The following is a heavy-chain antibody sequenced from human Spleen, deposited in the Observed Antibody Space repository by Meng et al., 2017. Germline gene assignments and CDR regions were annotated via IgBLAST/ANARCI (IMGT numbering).Heavy chain of an antibody. J-gene: IGHJ6*02. V-gene: IGHV4-34*01. CDR3: ARGGRTSYSNGMDV. CDR2: INHRGST. CDR1: GGSFSAYY. Sequence: SETLSLTCAVYGGSFSAYYWSWIRQSPGRGLEWIGEINHRGSTNCNPSLKSRVTMSADTSKNQFSLNVSVVTAADTAVYYCARGGRTSYSNGMDVWGQGTTVTVSS.